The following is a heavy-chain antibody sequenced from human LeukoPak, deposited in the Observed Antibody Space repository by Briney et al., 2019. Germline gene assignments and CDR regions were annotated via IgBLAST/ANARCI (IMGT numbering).Heavy chain of an antibody. CDR1: GFTFSSYA. J-gene: IGHJ4*02. V-gene: IGHV3-30-3*01. CDR3: ARDGDILTGYYRCYFDY. CDR2: ISYDGSNK. D-gene: IGHD3-9*01. Sequence: GRSLRLSCAASGFTFSSYAMHWVRQAPGKGLEWVAVISYDGSNKYYADSVKGRFTISRDNSKNTLYLRMNSLRAEDTAVYYCARDGDILTGYYRCYFDYWGQGTLVTVSS.